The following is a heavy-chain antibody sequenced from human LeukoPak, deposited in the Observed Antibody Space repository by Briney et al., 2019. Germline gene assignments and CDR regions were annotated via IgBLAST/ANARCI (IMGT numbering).Heavy chain of an antibody. Sequence: GASVKVSCKTSGYPFTTYEINWVRQAAGQGLEWMGWVHPDTGYADYAQKFQGRVTMTSDTSISTAYMELSSLSSDDTAVYFCARGPRNDPWGQGTLVTVSS. CDR2: VHPDTGYA. CDR1: GYPFTTYE. V-gene: IGHV1-8*01. D-gene: IGHD1-14*01. J-gene: IGHJ5*02. CDR3: ARGPRNDP.